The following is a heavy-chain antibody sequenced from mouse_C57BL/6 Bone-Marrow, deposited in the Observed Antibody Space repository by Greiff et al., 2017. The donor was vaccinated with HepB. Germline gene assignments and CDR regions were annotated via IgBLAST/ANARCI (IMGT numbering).Heavy chain of an antibody. J-gene: IGHJ1*03. CDR3: ARKITAPHWYFDV. CDR2: ISSGSSTI. V-gene: IGHV5-17*01. D-gene: IGHD2-4*01. CDR1: GFTFSDYG. Sequence: EVQLVESGGGLVKPGGSLKLSCAASGFTFSDYGMHWVRQAPEKGLEWVAYISSGSSTIYYADTVKGRFTISRDNAKNTLFLQMTSLRSEDTAMYYCARKITAPHWYFDVWGTGTTVTVSS.